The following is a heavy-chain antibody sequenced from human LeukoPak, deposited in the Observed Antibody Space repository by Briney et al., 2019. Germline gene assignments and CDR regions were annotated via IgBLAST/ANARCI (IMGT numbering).Heavy chain of an antibody. Sequence: ASVKVSCKASGYTFTSYAMHWVRQAPGQRLEWMGWINAGNGNTKYSQKFQGRVTITRDTSASTAYMELSSLRPEDTAVYYCARRQSSYYDSSGYYVVGALDYWGQGTLVTVSS. CDR3: ARRQSSYYDSSGYYVVGALDY. CDR2: INAGNGNT. J-gene: IGHJ4*02. CDR1: GYTFTSYA. D-gene: IGHD3-22*01. V-gene: IGHV1-3*01.